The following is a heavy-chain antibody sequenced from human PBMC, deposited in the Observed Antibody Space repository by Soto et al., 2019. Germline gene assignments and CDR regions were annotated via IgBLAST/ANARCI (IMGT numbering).Heavy chain of an antibody. CDR2: IYPGDSDT. V-gene: IGHV5-51*01. CDR1: GYNFTSYW. Sequence: GESLKISCKGSGYNFTSYWIGWVRQMPGKGLEWMGIIYPGDSDTRYSPSFQGQVTISADKSISTAYLQWSSLKASDTAMYYCARHVRVKAVRDAFGIWGQGTMVTVSS. D-gene: IGHD6-13*01. CDR3: ARHVRVKAVRDAFGI. J-gene: IGHJ3*02.